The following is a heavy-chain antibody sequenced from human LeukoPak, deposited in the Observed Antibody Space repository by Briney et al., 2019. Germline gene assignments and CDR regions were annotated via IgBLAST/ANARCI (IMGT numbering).Heavy chain of an antibody. Sequence: GESLKISCKGSGYSFTSYWIGWVRQMPGKGLEWMGIIYPGDSDTRYSPSFQGQVTISADKSISTAYLQWSSLKASDTAMYYCARLWGDNFDWLLLGFDYWGQGTLVTVSS. J-gene: IGHJ4*02. D-gene: IGHD3-9*01. CDR1: GYSFTSYW. V-gene: IGHV5-51*01. CDR3: ARLWGDNFDWLLLGFDY. CDR2: IYPGDSDT.